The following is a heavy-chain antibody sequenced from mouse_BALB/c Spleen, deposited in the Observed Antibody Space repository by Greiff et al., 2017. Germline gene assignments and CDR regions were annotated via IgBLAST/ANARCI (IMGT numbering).Heavy chain of an antibody. Sequence: EVQLQQSGPGLVKPSQSLSLTCSVTGYSITSGYYWNWIRQFPGNKLEWMGYISYDGSNNYNPSLKNRISITRDTSKNQFFLKLNSVTTEDTATYYCAGDRYGAWFAYWGQGTLVTVSA. J-gene: IGHJ3*01. CDR1: GYSITSGYY. V-gene: IGHV3-6*02. CDR2: ISYDGSN. CDR3: AGDRYGAWFAY. D-gene: IGHD2-14*01.